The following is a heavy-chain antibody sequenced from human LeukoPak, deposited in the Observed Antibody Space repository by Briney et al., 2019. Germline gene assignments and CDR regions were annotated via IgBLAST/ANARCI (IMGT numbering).Heavy chain of an antibody. J-gene: IGHJ4*02. Sequence: GGSLRLSCAASGFTFSSYSMNWVRQAPGKGLEWVSSISSSSSYIYYADSVKGRFTISRDNAKNSLYLQMNSLRAEDTAVYYCARDGPSGSYYNVPLDYWGQGTLVTVSS. CDR3: ARDGPSGSYYNVPLDY. V-gene: IGHV3-21*01. CDR1: GFTFSSYS. CDR2: ISSSSSYI. D-gene: IGHD3-10*01.